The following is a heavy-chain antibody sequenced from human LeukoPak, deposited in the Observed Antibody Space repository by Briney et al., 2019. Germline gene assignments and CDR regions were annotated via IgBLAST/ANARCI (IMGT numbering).Heavy chain of an antibody. Sequence: GASVKVSCKASGYTFTSYGISWVRQAPGQGLEWMGWISAYNGNTNYAQKLQGRVTMTTDTSTSTAYMELRSLRSDDTAVYYCAGDPAQVVGATRPVDYWGQGTLVTVSS. D-gene: IGHD1-26*01. V-gene: IGHV1-18*01. CDR3: AGDPAQVVGATRPVDY. CDR2: ISAYNGNT. CDR1: GYTFTSYG. J-gene: IGHJ4*02.